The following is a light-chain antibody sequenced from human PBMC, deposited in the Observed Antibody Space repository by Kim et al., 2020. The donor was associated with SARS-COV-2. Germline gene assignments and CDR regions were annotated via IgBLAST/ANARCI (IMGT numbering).Light chain of an antibody. CDR2: GAS. CDR1: QSVSSN. J-gene: IGKJ4*01. V-gene: IGKV3-15*01. Sequence: VSPGERATLSCRASQSVSSNLAWYHQKPGQAPRLLIYGASTRATGIPARISGSGSGTDFTLTVSSLQSEDFAVYYCQQYKNWPLTFGGGTKVEIK. CDR3: QQYKNWPLT.